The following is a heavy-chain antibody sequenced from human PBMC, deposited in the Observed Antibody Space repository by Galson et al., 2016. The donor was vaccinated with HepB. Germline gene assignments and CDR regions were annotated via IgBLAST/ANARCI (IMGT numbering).Heavy chain of an antibody. V-gene: IGHV4-59*08. J-gene: IGHJ3*02. Sequence: SETLSLTCTVSGTSITSYSWSWIRQAPGKGLEWIGHTHYRESNDYNPSPKSRVIMSVDTSKSRFSLKLNSVTAADTAVYYCARHVTDSITMMVVIMTDAFDMWGQGTMVAVSS. CDR1: GTSITSYS. CDR3: ARHVTDSITMMVVIMTDAFDM. CDR2: THYRESN. D-gene: IGHD3-22*01.